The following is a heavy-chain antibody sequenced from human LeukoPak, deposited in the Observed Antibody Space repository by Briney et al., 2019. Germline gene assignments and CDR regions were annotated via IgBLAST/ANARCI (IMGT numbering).Heavy chain of an antibody. Sequence: GGSLRLSCAASGFTFSGYNMNWVRQTPGKGLEWVFSISGSIGYVHYADSVKGRFTISRDNAKNTVYLHMNSLRAGDTAVYYCARASWSYIIAWFDYWGQGALVTVSS. J-gene: IGHJ4*02. CDR1: GFTFSGYN. V-gene: IGHV3-21*01. CDR2: ISGSIGYV. CDR3: ARASWSYIIAWFDY. D-gene: IGHD1-26*01.